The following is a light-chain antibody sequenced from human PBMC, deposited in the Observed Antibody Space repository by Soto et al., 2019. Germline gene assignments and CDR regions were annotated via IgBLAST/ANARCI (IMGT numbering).Light chain of an antibody. V-gene: IGKV1-5*03. CDR1: QSIDRW. CDR3: QQYYDFRT. CDR2: EAS. J-gene: IGKJ1*01. Sequence: MTQAPSTLPTSVGDRVTITCRASQSIDRWLAWYQQRPGKAPKLLIYEASKLQSGVPSRFSGGGSVREFTLTITSLQPEDSATYYCQQYYDFRTFGQGTKVDI.